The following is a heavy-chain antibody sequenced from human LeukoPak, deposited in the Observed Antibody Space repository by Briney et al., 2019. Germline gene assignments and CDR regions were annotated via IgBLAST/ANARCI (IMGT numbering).Heavy chain of an antibody. CDR3: ATSIYADYPFAY. CDR2: FYFSGST. Sequence: SETLSLTCTVSGGSISSYYWSWIRQPPGKGLEWIGYFYFSGSTDYNPSLKGRVTISVDTSNNQLSLKLTSVTAADTAVYYCATSIYADYPFAYWGQGTLVAVSS. V-gene: IGHV4-59*06. CDR1: GGSISSYY. D-gene: IGHD4-17*01. J-gene: IGHJ4*02.